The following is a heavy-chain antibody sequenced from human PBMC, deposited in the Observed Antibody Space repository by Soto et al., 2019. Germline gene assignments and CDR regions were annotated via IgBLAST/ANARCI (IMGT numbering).Heavy chain of an antibody. Sequence: GSLRLSCAASGFTFSSYGMHWVRQAPGKGLEWVAVISYDGSNKYYADSVKGRFTISRDNSKNTLYLQMNSLRAEDTAVYYCAKDLGPITMVRGVITPPEGFDYWGQGTLVTVSS. CDR3: AKDLGPITMVRGVITPPEGFDY. CDR2: ISYDGSNK. CDR1: GFTFSSYG. V-gene: IGHV3-30*18. D-gene: IGHD3-10*01. J-gene: IGHJ4*02.